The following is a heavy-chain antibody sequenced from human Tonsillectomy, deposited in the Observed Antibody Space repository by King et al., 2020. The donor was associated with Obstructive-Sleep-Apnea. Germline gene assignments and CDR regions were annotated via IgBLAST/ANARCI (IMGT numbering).Heavy chain of an antibody. D-gene: IGHD1-26*01. CDR3: ARRNSGGYQRYDY. CDR1: GGSISSYY. J-gene: IGHJ4*02. V-gene: IGHV4-59*08. Sequence: QLQESGPGLVKPSETLSLTCSVSGGSISSYYWSWIRQPPGKGLEWIGYIYYSGSTNYNPSLKSRVTISVDTSKNQFSLKLSSVTAADTAVYYCARRNSGGYQRYDYWGQGTLVTVSS. CDR2: IYYSGST.